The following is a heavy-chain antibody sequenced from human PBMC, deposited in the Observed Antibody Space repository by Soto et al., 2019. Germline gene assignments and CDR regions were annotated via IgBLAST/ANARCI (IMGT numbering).Heavy chain of an antibody. CDR1: GFTFSSYS. Sequence: PGGSLRLSCAASGFTFSSYSMNWVRQAPGKGLEWVSSISSSSSYIYYADSVKGRFTISRDNAKNSLYLQMNSLRAEDTAVYYCAKATSSTASDYWGQGTLVTVSS. J-gene: IGHJ4*02. CDR3: AKATSSTASDY. D-gene: IGHD2-21*02. V-gene: IGHV3-21*01. CDR2: ISSSSSYI.